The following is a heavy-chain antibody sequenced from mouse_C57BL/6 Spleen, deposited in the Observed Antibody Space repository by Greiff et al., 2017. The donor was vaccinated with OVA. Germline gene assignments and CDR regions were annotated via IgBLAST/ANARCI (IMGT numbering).Heavy chain of an antibody. CDR3: ARRNHYYDSSYSMDY. CDR1: GYTFTSYW. V-gene: IGHV1-53*01. D-gene: IGHD1-1*01. Sequence: QVQLQQPGTELVKPGASVKLSCKASGYTFTSYWMHWVTQRPGQGLEWIGNINPSNGGTKYNEKFKSKATLTVDKSSSTAYMRLSSLTSEDYAVYYCARRNHYYDSSYSMDYWGQGTSVTVSS. CDR2: INPSNGGT. J-gene: IGHJ4*01.